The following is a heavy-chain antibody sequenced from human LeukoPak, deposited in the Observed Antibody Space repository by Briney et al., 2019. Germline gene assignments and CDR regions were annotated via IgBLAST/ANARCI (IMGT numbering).Heavy chain of an antibody. D-gene: IGHD4-17*01. J-gene: IGHJ3*01. CDR2: ISPSGDNT. CDR3: AQDWPSAVTTTPGF. Sequence: HPGGSLRLSCAASGFTFRDYVISWVRQAPGKGLEWVSSISPSGDNTYYAGSVRGRLTLSRDNSKNTVYFQMNSLRAEDTAIYYCAQDWPSAVTTTPGFWGQGTMVIVSS. V-gene: IGHV3-23*01. CDR1: GFTFRDYV.